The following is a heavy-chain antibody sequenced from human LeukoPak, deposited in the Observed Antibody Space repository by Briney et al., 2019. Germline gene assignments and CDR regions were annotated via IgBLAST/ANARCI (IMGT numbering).Heavy chain of an antibody. Sequence: GASVKVSCKASGYTFTGYYMHWVRQAPGQGLEWMGWINPNSGGINYAQKFQGWVTMTRDTSISTAYIELSRLRSDDTAVYYCARVSGYSYGFIDYWGQGTLVTVSS. V-gene: IGHV1-2*04. CDR3: ARVSGYSYGFIDY. J-gene: IGHJ4*02. CDR1: GYTFTGYY. D-gene: IGHD5-18*01. CDR2: INPNSGGI.